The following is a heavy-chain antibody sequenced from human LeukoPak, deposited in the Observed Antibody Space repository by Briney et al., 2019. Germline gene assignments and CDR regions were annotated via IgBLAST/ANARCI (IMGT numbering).Heavy chain of an antibody. CDR1: GFTFSSYS. J-gene: IGHJ4*02. D-gene: IGHD3-9*01. CDR3: AREDILTAY. V-gene: IGHV3-48*04. Sequence: PGGSLRLSCAASGFTFSSYSMNWVRQAPGKGLEWVSYISSSSSTIYYADSVEGRFTISRDNAKNSLYLQMNSLRAEDTAVYYCAREDILTAYWGQGTLVTVSS. CDR2: ISSSSSTI.